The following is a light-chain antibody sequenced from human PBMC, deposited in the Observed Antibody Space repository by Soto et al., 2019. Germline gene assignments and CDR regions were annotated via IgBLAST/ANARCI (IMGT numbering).Light chain of an antibody. CDR2: DVS. V-gene: IGLV2-14*03. CDR3: SSYTGSNTYV. CDR1: ISDVSGYNF. Sequence: QSALTQPASVSGSPGQSITISCTGTISDVSGYNFVSWYQQYPGEAPKLMIYDVSNRPSGVSNRFSGSKSGNTASLTISGLQAEDEADYYCSSYTGSNTYVFGTGTKLTVL. J-gene: IGLJ1*01.